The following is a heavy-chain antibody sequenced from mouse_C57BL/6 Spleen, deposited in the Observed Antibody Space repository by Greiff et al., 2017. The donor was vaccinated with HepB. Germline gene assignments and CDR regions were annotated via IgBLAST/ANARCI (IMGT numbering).Heavy chain of an antibody. J-gene: IGHJ4*01. Sequence: QVQLQQSGPGLVQPSQSLSITCTVSGFSLTSYGVHWVRQSPGKGLEWLGVIWSGGSTDYNAAFISRLSISKDNSKSQVFFKMNSLQADDTAIYYCARIGDYGNSYYAMDYWGQGTSVTVSS. CDR1: GFSLTSYG. CDR3: ARIGDYGNSYYAMDY. CDR2: IWSGGST. V-gene: IGHV2-2*01. D-gene: IGHD2-1*01.